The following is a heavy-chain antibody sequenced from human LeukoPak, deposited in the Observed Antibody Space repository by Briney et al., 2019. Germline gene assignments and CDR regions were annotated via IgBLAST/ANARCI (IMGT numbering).Heavy chain of an antibody. CDR3: ARDGGVVPAAISRWFDP. Sequence: ASVKVSCKASGGTFSSYGISWVRQAPGQGLEWMGWISAYNGNTNYAQKLQGRVTMTTDTSTSTAYMELRSLRSDVTAVYYCARDGGVVPAAISRWFDPWGQGTLVTVSS. CDR2: ISAYNGNT. V-gene: IGHV1-18*01. J-gene: IGHJ5*02. CDR1: GGTFSSYG. D-gene: IGHD2-2*02.